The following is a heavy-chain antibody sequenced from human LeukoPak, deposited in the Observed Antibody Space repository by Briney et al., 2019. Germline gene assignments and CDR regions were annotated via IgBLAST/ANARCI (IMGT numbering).Heavy chain of an antibody. CDR3: ARDAALAAAGSGSDY. V-gene: IGHV3-23*01. J-gene: IGHJ4*02. CDR2: ISGSGGST. D-gene: IGHD6-13*01. CDR1: GFTFSSYA. Sequence: PGGSLRLSCAASGFTFSSYAMSWVRQAPGKGLEWVSAISGSGGSTYYADSVKGRFTISRDNAKNSLYLQMNSLRAEDTAVYYCARDAALAAAGSGSDYWGQGTLVTVSS.